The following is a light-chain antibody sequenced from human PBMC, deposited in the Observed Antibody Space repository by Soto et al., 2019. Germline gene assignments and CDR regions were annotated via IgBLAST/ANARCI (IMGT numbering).Light chain of an antibody. Sequence: QPVLTQPASVSGSPGQSIAISCTRTSSDVGGYNYVSWYQQHPGKAPKLLINDVSNRPSGVSSRFSGSRSGNTASLTISGLQAEDEADYYCSSYTISSTYVFGTGTKVTVL. CDR2: DVS. V-gene: IGLV2-14*01. CDR3: SSYTISSTYV. CDR1: SSDVGGYNY. J-gene: IGLJ1*01.